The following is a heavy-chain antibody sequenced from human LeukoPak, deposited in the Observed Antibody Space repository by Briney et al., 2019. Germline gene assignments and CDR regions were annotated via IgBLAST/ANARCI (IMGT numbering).Heavy chain of an antibody. CDR3: TRRPYCSGGSCYGTGAWFDP. D-gene: IGHD2-15*01. J-gene: IGHJ5*02. CDR1: GGSISGSNW. CDR2: IYDSGIT. Sequence: TSETLSLTCAVSGGSISGSNWWSWVRQAPGKGLEWIGHIYDSGITNYNPSLKSRVTISVDTSKNQFSLKLSSVTAADTAVYYCTRRPYCSGGSCYGTGAWFDPWGQGTLVTVSS. V-gene: IGHV4-4*02.